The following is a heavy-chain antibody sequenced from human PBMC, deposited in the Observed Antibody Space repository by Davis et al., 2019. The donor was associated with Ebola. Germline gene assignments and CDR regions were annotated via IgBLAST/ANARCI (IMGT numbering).Heavy chain of an antibody. J-gene: IGHJ3*02. CDR3: AKEGWDRSLGGIEI. CDR1: GFTFSSYA. CDR2: IVGNADTT. V-gene: IGHV3-23*01. D-gene: IGHD1-14*01. Sequence: PGGSLRLSCAASGFTFSSYAMSWVRQAPGQGLEWISNIVGNADTTYYADSVKGRLTISRDNSKNTLYLQVNSLRVEDTAVYYCAKEGWDRSLGGIEIWGQGTMVTVSS.